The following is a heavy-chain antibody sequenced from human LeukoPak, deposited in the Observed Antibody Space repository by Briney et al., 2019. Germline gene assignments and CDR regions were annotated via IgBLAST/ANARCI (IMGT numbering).Heavy chain of an antibody. Sequence: SVKVSCKASGGTFSSYAISWVRQAPGQGLEWMGGIIPIFGTANYAQKFQGRVTITADESTSTAYMELSSLRSEDTAVYYCASTAPASTYYYHYYMDVWGKGTTVTVSS. D-gene: IGHD5-18*01. CDR2: IIPIFGTA. V-gene: IGHV1-69*13. J-gene: IGHJ6*03. CDR3: ASTAPASTYYYHYYMDV. CDR1: GGTFSSYA.